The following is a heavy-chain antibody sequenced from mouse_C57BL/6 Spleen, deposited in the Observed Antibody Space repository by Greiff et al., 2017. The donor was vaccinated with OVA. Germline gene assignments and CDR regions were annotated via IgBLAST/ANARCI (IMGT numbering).Heavy chain of an antibody. CDR1: GFTFSNYW. CDR3: TEDYDSLAY. CDR2: IRLKSDNYET. V-gene: IGHV6-3*01. Sequence: EVKLQESGGGLVQPGGSMKLSCVASGFTFSNYWMNWVRQSPEKGLEWVAQIRLKSDNYETHYAESVKGRFTISRDDSKSSVYLQMNNLRAEDTGIYYCTEDYDSLAYWGQGTLVTVSA. J-gene: IGHJ3*01. D-gene: IGHD2-4*01.